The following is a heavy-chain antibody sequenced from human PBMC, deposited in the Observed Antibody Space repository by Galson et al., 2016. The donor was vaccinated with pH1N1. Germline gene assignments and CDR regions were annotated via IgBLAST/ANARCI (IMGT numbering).Heavy chain of an antibody. J-gene: IGHJ6*02. D-gene: IGHD3-10*01. CDR2: IWDEGSNK. CDR3: AKEVTSGSPLGYYFSYGLDV. CDR1: GFTFSDFV. Sequence: SLRLSCEASGFTFSDFVMHWVRQAPGRGLEWVALIWDEGSNKYYAGSVKGRFTISRDNSKTTLYLQASSLRPEDTAIYYCAKEVTSGSPLGYYFSYGLDVWGQGTTVTVSS. V-gene: IGHV3-33*03.